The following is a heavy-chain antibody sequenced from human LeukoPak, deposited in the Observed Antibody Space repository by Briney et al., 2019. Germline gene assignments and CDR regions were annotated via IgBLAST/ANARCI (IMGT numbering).Heavy chain of an antibody. D-gene: IGHD3-9*01. CDR2: IYYSGST. V-gene: IGHV4-39*07. CDR1: GGSISSSSYY. Sequence: SETLSLTCTVSGGSISSSSYYWGWIRQPPGKGLEWIGSIYYSGSTYYNPSLKSRVTISVDTSKNQFSLKLSSVTAADTAVYYRARDHWLKSSKTWYYYGLDVWGQGTTVTVSS. CDR3: ARDHWLKSSKTWYYYGLDV. J-gene: IGHJ6*02.